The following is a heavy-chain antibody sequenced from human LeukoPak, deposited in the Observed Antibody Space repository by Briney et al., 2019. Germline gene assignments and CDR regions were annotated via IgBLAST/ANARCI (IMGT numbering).Heavy chain of an antibody. CDR1: GFTFSSYG. V-gene: IGHV3-30*18. CDR2: ISYDGSNK. Sequence: GRSLRLSCAASGFTFSSYGMHWVRQAPGKGLEWVAVISYDGSNKYYADSVKGRFTISRDNSKNTLYLQMNSLRAEDTAVYYCAKPDDRAAFDIWGRGTMVTVSS. J-gene: IGHJ3*02. D-gene: IGHD5-24*01. CDR3: AKPDDRAAFDI.